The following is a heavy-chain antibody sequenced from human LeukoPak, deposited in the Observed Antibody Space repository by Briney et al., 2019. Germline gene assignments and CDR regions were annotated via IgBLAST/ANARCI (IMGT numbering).Heavy chain of an antibody. J-gene: IGHJ6*04. Sequence: GGSLRLSCAASGFTFSNYWMHWVRQVPGKGLVWVSRINNDVSGTTYADSVKGRFTISRDNAKNTLYLQMNSLRVEDTAVYYCTSLYLTDVWGKGTTVTVSS. D-gene: IGHD2-2*02. V-gene: IGHV3-74*01. CDR3: TSLYLTDV. CDR2: INNDVSGT. CDR1: GFTFSNYW.